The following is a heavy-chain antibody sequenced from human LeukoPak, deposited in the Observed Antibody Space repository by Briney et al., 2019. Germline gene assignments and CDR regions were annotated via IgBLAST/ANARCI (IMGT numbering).Heavy chain of an antibody. Sequence: ASVKVSCKASGYTFTSYAMHWVRQATGQRLEWMGWINAGNGNTKYSQEFQGRVTITRDTSASTAYMKLSSLRSEDMAVYYCARDRSYSSGWYNYWGQGTLVTVSS. CDR2: INAGNGNT. CDR3: ARDRSYSSGWYNY. V-gene: IGHV1-3*03. D-gene: IGHD6-19*01. J-gene: IGHJ4*02. CDR1: GYTFTSYA.